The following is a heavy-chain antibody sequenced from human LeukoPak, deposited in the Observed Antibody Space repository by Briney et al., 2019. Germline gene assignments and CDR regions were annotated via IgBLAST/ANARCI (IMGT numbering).Heavy chain of an antibody. J-gene: IGHJ4*02. Sequence: ASVKVSCKASGYPLTSYGISWVRQAPGQGLEWMGWISTYNGNTNYAQKFQDIVTMTTDTSTSTACMELKSLRSDDTAVYYCARDWVVGVVVVAAGYWGQGTLVTVSP. CDR3: ARDWVVGVVVVAAGY. CDR2: ISTYNGNT. V-gene: IGHV1-18*01. CDR1: GYPLTSYG. D-gene: IGHD2-15*01.